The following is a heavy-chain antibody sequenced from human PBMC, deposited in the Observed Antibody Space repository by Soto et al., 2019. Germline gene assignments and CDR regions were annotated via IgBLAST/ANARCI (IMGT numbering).Heavy chain of an antibody. J-gene: IGHJ6*02. Sequence: GGSLRLSCAASGFTFSSYAMHWVRQAPGKGLEWVAVISYDGSNKYYADPVKGRFTISRDNSKNTLYLQMNSLRAEDTAVYYCARRIAARRDYYYGMDVWGQGTTVTVSS. CDR1: GFTFSSYA. CDR2: ISYDGSNK. CDR3: ARRIAARRDYYYGMDV. D-gene: IGHD6-6*01. V-gene: IGHV3-30-3*01.